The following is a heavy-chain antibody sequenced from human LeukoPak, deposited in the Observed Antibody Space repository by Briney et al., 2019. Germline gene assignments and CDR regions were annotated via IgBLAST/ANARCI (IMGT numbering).Heavy chain of an antibody. Sequence: SETLSLTCSVSGASISSGSNYWGWIRQPPGKTLEWIGSIYSSGSTYYNPSLKSRVIIIIDTPKNHFSLTLSSVTAADTAVYYCARLFQRNELNYYDSSGYSLGYWGQGTLVTVSS. V-gene: IGHV4-39*07. CDR2: IYSSGST. CDR1: GASISSGSNY. CDR3: ARLFQRNELNYYDSSGYSLGY. D-gene: IGHD3-22*01. J-gene: IGHJ4*02.